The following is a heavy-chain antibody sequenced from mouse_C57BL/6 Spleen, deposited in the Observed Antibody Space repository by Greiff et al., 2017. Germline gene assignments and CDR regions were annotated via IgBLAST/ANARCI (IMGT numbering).Heavy chain of an antibody. J-gene: IGHJ3*01. CDR2: IDPETGGT. D-gene: IGHD3-2*02. CDR1: GYTFTDYE. CDR3: TMRQLRLLAY. V-gene: IGHV1-15*01. Sequence: QVQLQQSGAELVRPGASVTLSCKASGYTFTDYEMHWVKQTPVHGLEWIGAIDPETGGTAYNQKFKGKAILTADKSSSTAYMELRRLTSEDSAVYYCTMRQLRLLAYWGQGTLVTVSA.